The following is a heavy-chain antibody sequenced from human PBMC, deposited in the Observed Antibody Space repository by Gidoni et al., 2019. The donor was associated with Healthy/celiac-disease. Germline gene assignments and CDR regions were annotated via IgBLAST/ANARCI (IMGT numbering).Heavy chain of an antibody. Sequence: EVQLLESGGGLVQPGGSLRLSCAASGFTVSSYAMSWVRQAPGKGLEWVSVISGSGGSTYYADSVKGRFTISRDNSKNTLYLQMNSLRAEDTAVYYCAKTPVVVAATPDYWGQGTLVTVSS. CDR3: AKTPVVVAATPDY. J-gene: IGHJ4*02. D-gene: IGHD2-15*01. CDR1: GFTVSSYA. CDR2: ISGSGGST. V-gene: IGHV3-23*01.